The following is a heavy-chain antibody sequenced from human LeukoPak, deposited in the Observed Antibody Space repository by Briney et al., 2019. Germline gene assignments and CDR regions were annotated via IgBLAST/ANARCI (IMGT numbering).Heavy chain of an antibody. V-gene: IGHV4-34*01. CDR2: INHSGST. D-gene: IGHD3-3*01. CDR1: GGPFGDYY. CDR3: ASGWQFVRSNNWFDP. J-gene: IGHJ5*02. Sequence: KPSETLSLTCAVYGGPFGDYYWSWIRQPPGKGLEWIGEINHSGSTNYNPSLKSRLTISVDTSKNQFSLKLSSVTAADTAVYYCASGWQFVRSNNWFDPWGQGTLVTVSS.